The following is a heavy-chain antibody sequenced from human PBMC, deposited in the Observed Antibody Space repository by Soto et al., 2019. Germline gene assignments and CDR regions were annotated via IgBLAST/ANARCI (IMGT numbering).Heavy chain of an antibody. J-gene: IGHJ4*02. CDR3: ARDRSNSPDYFDS. Sequence: SATLSHTCSVSGLSIYGNDSNWTWQRQPPGKGLEWIGCIYYIGRTSYNPSLKSRLTISLDTSKNQFSLELTSVSAADTAVYYCARDRSNSPDYFDSWGRGTPVQVSS. CDR2: IYYIGRT. V-gene: IGHV4-30-4*08. D-gene: IGHD6-6*01. CDR1: GLSIYGNDSN.